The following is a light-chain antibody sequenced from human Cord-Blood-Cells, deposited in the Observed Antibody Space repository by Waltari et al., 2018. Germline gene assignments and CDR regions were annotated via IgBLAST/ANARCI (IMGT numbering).Light chain of an antibody. CDR2: GAS. Sequence: EIVLTQSPGTLSLSPGERATLSCRASQSVSSSYLAWYQQTPSQAPRLLIYGASSRATGIQDRCSGSGSGTDFTLTISRLEPEDLAVYYCQQYGSSPFTFGPGTKVDIK. CDR1: QSVSSSY. J-gene: IGKJ3*01. CDR3: QQYGSSPFT. V-gene: IGKV3-20*01.